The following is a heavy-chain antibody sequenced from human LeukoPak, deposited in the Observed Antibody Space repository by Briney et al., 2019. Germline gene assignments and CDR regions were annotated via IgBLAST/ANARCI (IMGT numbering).Heavy chain of an antibody. J-gene: IGHJ4*02. CDR3: ARGDLTGILYGDFTDY. CDR1: GYTFTSYY. CDR2: INPSGGST. Sequence: GASVKVSCKASGYTFTSYYMHWVRQAPGQGLEWMGIINPSGGSTSYAQKFQGRVTMTRDTSTSTVYMELSSLRSEDTAVYYCARGDLTGILYGDFTDYWGQGTLVTVSS. D-gene: IGHD4-17*01. V-gene: IGHV1-46*01.